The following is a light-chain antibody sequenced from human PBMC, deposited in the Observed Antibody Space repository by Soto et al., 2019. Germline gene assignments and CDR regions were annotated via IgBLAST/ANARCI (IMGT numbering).Light chain of an antibody. CDR2: KAS. Sequence: DIQMTQSPSTLSGSVGDRVTITCRASQTISSWLAWYQQKPGKAPKLLIYKASTLKSGVPSRFSGSGSGTDFTLTISCLQSEDSATYYCQQYYSYPLTFGGGTKVDIK. V-gene: IGKV1-5*03. CDR3: QQYYSYPLT. CDR1: QTISSW. J-gene: IGKJ4*01.